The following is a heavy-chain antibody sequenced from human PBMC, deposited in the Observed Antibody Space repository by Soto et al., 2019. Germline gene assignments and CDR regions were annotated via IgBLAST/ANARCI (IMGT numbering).Heavy chain of an antibody. V-gene: IGHV3-74*03. CDR1: GFTFGDYW. CDR2: MTGDGRTT. CDR3: ATAEVDY. J-gene: IGHJ4*02. Sequence: GALRLSCAASGFTFGDYWMHWVRQPPGKGPEWVSRMTGDGRTTQYADSVKGRFTASRDNAKSTLYLQMNSLRAEDTAVYYCATAEVDYWGPGTLVTVSS.